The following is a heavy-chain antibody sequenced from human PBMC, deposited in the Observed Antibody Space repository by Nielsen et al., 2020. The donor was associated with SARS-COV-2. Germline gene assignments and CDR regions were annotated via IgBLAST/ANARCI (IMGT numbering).Heavy chain of an antibody. CDR1: GFTFDDYA. Sequence: SLKISCAASGFTFDDYAMHWVRQAPGKGLEWVSGISWNSGSIGYADSVEGRFTISRDNAKNSLYLQMNSLRAEDTALYYCAKASTGEYSGSYPNDWGQGTLVTVSS. D-gene: IGHD1-26*01. CDR3: AKASTGEYSGSYPND. CDR2: ISWNSGSI. V-gene: IGHV3-9*01. J-gene: IGHJ4*02.